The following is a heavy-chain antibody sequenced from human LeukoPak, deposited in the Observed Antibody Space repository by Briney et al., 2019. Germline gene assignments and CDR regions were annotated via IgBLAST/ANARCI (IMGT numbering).Heavy chain of an antibody. Sequence: ASVKVSCKASGYTFTSYDINWVRQATGQGLEWMGWISAYNGNTNYAQKLQGRVTMTTDTSTSTAYMELRSLRSDDTAVYYCARSMYYDSSGSATQWGQGTLVTVSS. CDR3: ARSMYYDSSGSATQ. CDR1: GYTFTSYD. J-gene: IGHJ4*02. D-gene: IGHD3-22*01. V-gene: IGHV1-18*01. CDR2: ISAYNGNT.